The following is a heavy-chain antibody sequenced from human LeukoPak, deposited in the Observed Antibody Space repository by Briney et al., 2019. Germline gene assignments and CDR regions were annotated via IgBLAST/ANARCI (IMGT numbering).Heavy chain of an antibody. CDR3: ARDSDVHCSGGSCTNFDY. V-gene: IGHV3-20*04. D-gene: IGHD2-15*01. CDR1: GFTFDDYG. Sequence: GGSLRLSCAASGFTFDDYGMSWVRQAPGKGLEWVSGINWNSGSRGYADSVKGRFTISRDNAKNSLYLQMSSLRAEDTAIYYCARDSDVHCSGGSCTNFDYWGQGILVTVSS. CDR2: INWNSGSR. J-gene: IGHJ4*02.